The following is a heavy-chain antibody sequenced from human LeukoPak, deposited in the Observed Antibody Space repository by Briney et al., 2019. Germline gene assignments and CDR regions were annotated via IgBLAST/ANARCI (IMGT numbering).Heavy chain of an antibody. CDR1: GYTFTSYG. CDR3: ARESIVVVVAAPYYYYGMDV. Sequence: ASVKVSCKASGYTFTSYGISWVRQDPGQGLEWMGWISAYNGNTNYAQKLQGRVTMTTDTSTSTAYMELRSLRTDDTAVYYCARESIVVVVAAPYYYYGMDVWGQGTTVTVSS. D-gene: IGHD2-15*01. CDR2: ISAYNGNT. V-gene: IGHV1-18*01. J-gene: IGHJ6*02.